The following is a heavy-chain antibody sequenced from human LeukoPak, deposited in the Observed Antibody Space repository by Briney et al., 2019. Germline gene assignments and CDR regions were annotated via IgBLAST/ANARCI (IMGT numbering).Heavy chain of an antibody. V-gene: IGHV1-24*01. CDR1: GYTLTQLS. J-gene: IGHJ3*02. D-gene: IGHD3-3*01. CDR3: ATNRQIMILGVVIMPAFDI. CDR2: FDVEDGEI. Sequence: ASVKVSCKVSGYTLTQLSVRWVRQAPGKGLEWMGGFDVEDGEIIYAQKFQGRVTMTEDTSTDTDYMELSSLRSEDTAVYYCATNRQIMILGVVIMPAFDIWGQGTMVTVSS.